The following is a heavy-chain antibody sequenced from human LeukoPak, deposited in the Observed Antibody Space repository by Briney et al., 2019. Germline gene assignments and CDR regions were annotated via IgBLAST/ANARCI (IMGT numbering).Heavy chain of an antibody. V-gene: IGHV1-18*01. CDR2: ISAYNGNT. CDR3: ARVLRYFDWLDYYYYMDV. J-gene: IGHJ6*03. Sequence: GASVKVSCKASGYTFTSYGISWVRQAPGQGLEWMGWISAYNGNTNYAQKLQGRVTMTTDTSTSTAYMELRSLRSDDTAVYYCARVLRYFDWLDYYYYMDVWGKGTTVTISS. CDR1: GYTFTSYG. D-gene: IGHD3-9*01.